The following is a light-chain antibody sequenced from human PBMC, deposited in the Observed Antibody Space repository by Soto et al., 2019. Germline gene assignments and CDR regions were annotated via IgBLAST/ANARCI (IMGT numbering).Light chain of an antibody. V-gene: IGLV1-44*01. CDR1: SSNIGINT. CDR3: AAWDDSLNAYV. CDR2: TNN. J-gene: IGLJ1*01. Sequence: QSVLTQPPSASVTPGQTVTISCSGSSSNIGINTVSWYQQLPGTAPKLLIYTNNQRPSGVPDRFSGYKSDSSASLAISGLQSADEADYYCAAWDDSLNAYVFGTGTKVTVL.